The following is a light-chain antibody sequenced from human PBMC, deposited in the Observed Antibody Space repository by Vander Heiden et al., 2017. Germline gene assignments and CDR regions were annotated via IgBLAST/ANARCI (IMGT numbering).Light chain of an antibody. J-gene: IGKJ4*01. V-gene: IGKV3-15*01. CDR3: QQYNNWSLT. Sequence: EIVLTQSPATLSVSPGERATLSCRASQSVSSNLAWYQQKPGQAPRLLIYGASTRATGIPARCSGSGSWTEVTLTISSRQSEDVAVYYCQQYNNWSLTFGGGTKVEIK. CDR2: GAS. CDR1: QSVSSN.